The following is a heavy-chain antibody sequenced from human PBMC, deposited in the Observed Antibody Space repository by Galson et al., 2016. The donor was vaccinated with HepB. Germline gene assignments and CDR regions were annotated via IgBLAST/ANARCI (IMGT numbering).Heavy chain of an antibody. J-gene: IGHJ4*02. Sequence: CAISGDSVSSNSAAWNWIRQSPSRGLEWLGRTYYRSKWYNDYAVSVKSRITITPDTSKNQFSLHLNSVTPEATAVYYCARDLSSSWLPFDNWGQGTLVTVSS. CDR3: ARDLSSSWLPFDN. CDR2: TYYRSKWYN. D-gene: IGHD6-13*01. V-gene: IGHV6-1*01. CDR1: GDSVSSNSAA.